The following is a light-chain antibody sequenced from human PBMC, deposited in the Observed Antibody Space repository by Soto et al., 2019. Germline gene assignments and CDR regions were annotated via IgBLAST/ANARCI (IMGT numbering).Light chain of an antibody. J-gene: IGLJ3*02. CDR1: SSAVGSFNL. Sequence: QYALTQPASVSGSPGQSITISCTTTSSAVGSFNLVSWYQHHPGKAPKLVIYEGSKRPSGVSNRFSGSKSGNTASLTISGLQAEDEADYYRCPYAILSSWVFGGGTKLTIL. V-gene: IGLV2-23*01. CDR2: EGS. CDR3: CPYAILSSWV.